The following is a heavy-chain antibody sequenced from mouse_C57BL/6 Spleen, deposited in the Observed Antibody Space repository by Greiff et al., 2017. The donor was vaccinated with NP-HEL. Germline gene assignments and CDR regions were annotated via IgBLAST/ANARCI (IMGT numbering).Heavy chain of an antibody. J-gene: IGHJ4*01. D-gene: IGHD2-3*01. CDR2: ISSGSSTI. CDR3: ASLYDGYYEEYAMDY. Sequence: EVQVVESGGGLVKPGGSLKLSCAASGFTFSDYGMHWVRQAPEKGLEWVAYISSGSSTIYYADTVKGRFTISRDNAKNTLFLQMTSLRSEDTAMYYCASLYDGYYEEYAMDYWGQGTSVTVSS. V-gene: IGHV5-17*01. CDR1: GFTFSDYG.